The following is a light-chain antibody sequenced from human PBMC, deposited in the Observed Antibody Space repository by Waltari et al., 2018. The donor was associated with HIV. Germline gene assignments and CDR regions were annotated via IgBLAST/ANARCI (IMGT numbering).Light chain of an antibody. CDR3: QAWDSSTGV. V-gene: IGLV3-1*01. Sequence: SYELTQPPSVSVSPGPTASITCSGDRLGDKYACWYQQKPGQFPVLVIYQDNKRPSGIPERFSGSNSGNTATLTISGTQAMDEADYYCQAWDSSTGVFGGGTKLTVL. CDR1: RLGDKY. J-gene: IGLJ2*01. CDR2: QDN.